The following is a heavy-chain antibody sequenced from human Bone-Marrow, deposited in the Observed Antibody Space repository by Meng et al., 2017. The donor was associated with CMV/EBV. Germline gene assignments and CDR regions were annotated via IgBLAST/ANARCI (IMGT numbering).Heavy chain of an antibody. Sequence: GESLKISCAASGFTFSDAWMSWVRQAPGKGLEWVSYIRSSGSIIYYADSVKGRFTVSRDNAKNSLYLQMNSLRAEDTAVYYCARELLGMDVWGQGTTVTVSS. CDR3: ARELLGMDV. J-gene: IGHJ6*02. CDR2: IRSSGSII. V-gene: IGHV3-11*04. CDR1: GFTFSDAW.